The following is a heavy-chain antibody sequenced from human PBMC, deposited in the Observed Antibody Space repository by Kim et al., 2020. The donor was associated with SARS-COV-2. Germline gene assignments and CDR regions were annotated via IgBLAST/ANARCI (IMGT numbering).Heavy chain of an antibody. D-gene: IGHD4-17*01. CDR2: ISSSSSYT. CDR1: GFTFSDYY. Sequence: GGSLRLSCAASGFTFSDYYMSWIRQAPGKGLEWVSYISSSSSYTNYADSVKGRFTISRDNAKNSLYLQMNSLRAEDTAVYYCARGGDYLGTSDAFDIWGQGTMVTVSS. V-gene: IGHV3-11*06. CDR3: ARGGDYLGTSDAFDI. J-gene: IGHJ3*02.